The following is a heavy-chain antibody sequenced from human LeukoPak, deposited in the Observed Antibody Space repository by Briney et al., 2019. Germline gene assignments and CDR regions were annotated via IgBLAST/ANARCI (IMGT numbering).Heavy chain of an antibody. CDR1: GFTFSNYA. J-gene: IGHJ4*02. Sequence: GGSLRLSCAVSGFTFSNYAMTWDRQAPGKGLEWVSEITGSGNSTYYADSVKGRFTISRDNSKNTLYLQMNSLRAEDTAVYYCARELFDFDYWGQGTLVTVSS. CDR3: ARELFDFDY. V-gene: IGHV3-23*01. D-gene: IGHD3-10*01. CDR2: ITGSGNST.